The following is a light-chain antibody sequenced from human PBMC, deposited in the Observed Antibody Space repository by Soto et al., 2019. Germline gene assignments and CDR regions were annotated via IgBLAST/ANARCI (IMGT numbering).Light chain of an antibody. Sequence: VLTQSPGTLSLSPGERATLSCRASQSVNNNYLAWYQQKPGQSPRLLIYGASNRATGIPARFSGSGSGTDFTLTISSLEPEDFAVHYCQQRSNWPITFGQGTRLEI. J-gene: IGKJ5*01. V-gene: IGKV3D-20*02. CDR3: QQRSNWPIT. CDR2: GAS. CDR1: QSVNNNY.